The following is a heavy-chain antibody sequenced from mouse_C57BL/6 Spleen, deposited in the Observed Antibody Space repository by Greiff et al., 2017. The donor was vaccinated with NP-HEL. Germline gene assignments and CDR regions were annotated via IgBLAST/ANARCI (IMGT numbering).Heavy chain of an antibody. CDR3: ANWDKAMDY. D-gene: IGHD4-1*02. Sequence: VQLQQSGPELVRPGVSVKISCKGSGYTFTDYAMHWVKQSHAKSLEWIGVISTYYGDASYNQKFKDKATMTVDTSSSTAYMQLSSLTSEDSAVYYCANWDKAMDYWGQGTSVTVSS. V-gene: IGHV1-67*01. CDR2: ISTYYGDA. CDR1: GYTFTDYA. J-gene: IGHJ4*01.